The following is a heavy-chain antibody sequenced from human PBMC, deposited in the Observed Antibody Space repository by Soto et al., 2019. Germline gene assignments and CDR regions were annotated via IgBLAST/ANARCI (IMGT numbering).Heavy chain of an antibody. CDR1: GGSFSGYY. Sequence: SQTLSLTCAVYGGSFSGYYWSWILQPPGKGLEWIGEINHSGSTNYNPSLKSRVTISVDTSKNQFSLKLSSVNAGDTAVYYCARAVLGIAAAGNLLGYYGMDVWGQGATVTVS. CDR3: ARAVLGIAAAGNLLGYYGMDV. V-gene: IGHV4-34*01. CDR2: INHSGST. J-gene: IGHJ6*02. D-gene: IGHD6-13*01.